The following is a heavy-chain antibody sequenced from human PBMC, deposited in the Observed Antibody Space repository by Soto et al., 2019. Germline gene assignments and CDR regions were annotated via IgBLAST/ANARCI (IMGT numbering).Heavy chain of an antibody. CDR1: GFSLSISGVG. V-gene: IGHV2-5*05. D-gene: IGHD1-7*01. CDR3: VHRHRHYDWNYVYFDY. Sequence: QITLKESGPTLVKPTQTLTLTCTFSGFSLSISGVGVGWIRQPPGKALEWLALIYWDDDKRYGPSLKSRLTTTKDTSKNQVVLTMTNMDPVDTATYYCVHRHRHYDWNYVYFDYWGQGTLVTVSS. J-gene: IGHJ4*02. CDR2: IYWDDDK.